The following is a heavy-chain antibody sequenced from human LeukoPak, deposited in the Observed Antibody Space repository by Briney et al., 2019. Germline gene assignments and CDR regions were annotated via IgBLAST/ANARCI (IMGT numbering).Heavy chain of an antibody. Sequence: SETLSLTCTVPGGSISSYYWSWIRQPPGKGLGWIGYIYYSGSTNYNPSLKSRVTISVDTSKNQFSLKLSSVTAADTAVYYCASANYYYYYYMDVWGKGTTVTVSS. J-gene: IGHJ6*03. CDR3: ASANYYYYYYMDV. CDR2: IYYSGST. V-gene: IGHV4-59*01. CDR1: GGSISSYY.